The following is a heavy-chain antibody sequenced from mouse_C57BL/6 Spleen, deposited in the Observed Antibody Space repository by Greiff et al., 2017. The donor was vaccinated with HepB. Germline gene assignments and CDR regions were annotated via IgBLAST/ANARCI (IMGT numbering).Heavy chain of an antibody. CDR1: GYTFTSYW. Sequence: QVQLQQPGTELVKPGASVKLSCKASGYTFTSYWMHWVKQRPGQGLEWIGNINPSNGGTNYNEKFKSKATLTVDKSSSTAYMQLSSLTSEDSAVYDCASGECDYDPYYYAMDYWGQGTSVTVSS. CDR3: ASGECDYDPYYYAMDY. D-gene: IGHD2-4*01. V-gene: IGHV1-53*01. CDR2: INPSNGGT. J-gene: IGHJ4*01.